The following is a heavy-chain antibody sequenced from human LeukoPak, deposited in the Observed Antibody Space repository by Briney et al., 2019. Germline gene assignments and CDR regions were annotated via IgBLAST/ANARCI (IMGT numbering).Heavy chain of an antibody. D-gene: IGHD6-19*01. CDR1: GFTFSSYG. CDR3: ARDRRQWLVLLYFQH. Sequence: GGSLRLSCAASGFTFSSYGMHWVRQAPGKGLEWAAVIWYDGSNKYYADSVKGRFTISRDNSKNTLYLQMNSLRAEDTAVYYCARDRRQWLVLLYFQHWGQGTLVTVSS. V-gene: IGHV3-33*01. J-gene: IGHJ1*01. CDR2: IWYDGSNK.